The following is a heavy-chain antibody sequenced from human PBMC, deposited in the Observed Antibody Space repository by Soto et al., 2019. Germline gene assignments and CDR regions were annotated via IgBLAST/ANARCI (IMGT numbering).Heavy chain of an antibody. CDR1: GGSFSGYY. Sequence: SETLSLTCAVYGGSFSGYYWSWIRQPPGKGLEWIGEINHSGSTNYNPSLKSRVTISVDMSKNQFSLKLSSVTAADTAVYYCARGAGIAAAGRAYYYYYMDVWGKGTTVTVSS. D-gene: IGHD6-13*01. CDR2: INHSGST. CDR3: ARGAGIAAAGRAYYYYYMDV. V-gene: IGHV4-34*01. J-gene: IGHJ6*03.